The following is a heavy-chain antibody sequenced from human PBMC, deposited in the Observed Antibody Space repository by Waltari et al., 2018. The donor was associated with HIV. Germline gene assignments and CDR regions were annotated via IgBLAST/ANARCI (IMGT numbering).Heavy chain of an antibody. V-gene: IGHV3-23*01. CDR3: AKGSELVPAAMSLDS. J-gene: IGHJ4*02. CDR1: GFTFNNYA. D-gene: IGHD2-2*01. CDR2: ITGGGGNI. Sequence: EVQMLESGGGLVQPGGSLRLSCAASGFTFNNYAMTWVRQAPGKGMELVSIITGGGGNIFRADSVKGRFIIARDNSKNRLYLQMSSLRGEDTAVYYCAKGSELVPAAMSLDSWGQGTLVTVSS.